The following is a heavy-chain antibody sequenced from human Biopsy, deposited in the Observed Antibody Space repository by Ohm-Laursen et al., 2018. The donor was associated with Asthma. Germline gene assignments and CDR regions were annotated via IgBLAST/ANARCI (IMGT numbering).Heavy chain of an antibody. Sequence: SSVKVSCKSLGGTFNTYVIGWVRQAPGQGLEWMGGINSVFGTTTYPQKFQDRVTITADDSTSTVYMELSSLRSEDTAVYYCARKAGSCISRTCYSLDLWDQGTLVTVSS. J-gene: IGHJ5*02. CDR1: GGTFNTYV. V-gene: IGHV1-69*01. D-gene: IGHD2-2*01. CDR2: INSVFGTT. CDR3: ARKAGSCISRTCYSLDL.